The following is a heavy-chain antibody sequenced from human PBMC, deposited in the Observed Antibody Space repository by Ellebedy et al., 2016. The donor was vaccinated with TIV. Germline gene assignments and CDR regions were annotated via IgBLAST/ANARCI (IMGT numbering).Heavy chain of an antibody. J-gene: IGHJ4*02. V-gene: IGHV3-72*01. Sequence: GESLKISCAASGFAFGGFAMNWVRQAPGKGPEWVGRSRNKAKSYTTDYAASVKGRFTISRDDSKNSLYLQMNSLKTEDTAIYYCARDTTSDYWGQGALVTVSS. CDR2: SRNKAKSYTT. D-gene: IGHD1-1*01. CDR3: ARDTTSDY. CDR1: GFAFGGFA.